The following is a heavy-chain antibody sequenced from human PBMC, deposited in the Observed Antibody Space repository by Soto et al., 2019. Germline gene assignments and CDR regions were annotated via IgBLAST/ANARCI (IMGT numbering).Heavy chain of an antibody. CDR3: ARDLGITIFGVVITDYYYYYGMDV. Sequence: GGSLRLSCAASGFTFSSYAMHWVRQAPGKGLEWVAVISYDGSNKYYADSVKGRFTISRDNSKNTLYLQMNSLRAEDTAVYYRARDLGITIFGVVITDYYYYYGMDVWGQGTTVTVSS. D-gene: IGHD3-3*01. CDR1: GFTFSSYA. CDR2: ISYDGSNK. J-gene: IGHJ6*02. V-gene: IGHV3-30-3*01.